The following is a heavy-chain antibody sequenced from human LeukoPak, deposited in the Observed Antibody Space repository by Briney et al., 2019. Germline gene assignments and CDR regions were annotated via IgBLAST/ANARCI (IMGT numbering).Heavy chain of an antibody. V-gene: IGHV1-2*02. Sequence: ASVKVSRKASGYTFTGYYIHWVRQAPGQGLEWMGWINPNTGDINYAQRFQGRVTMTRDMSINTAYMELSRLRSDDTAVYYCARDLHWGPDYWGQGTLVTVSS. CDR3: ARDLHWGPDY. CDR2: INPNTGDI. J-gene: IGHJ4*02. CDR1: GYTFTGYY. D-gene: IGHD7-27*01.